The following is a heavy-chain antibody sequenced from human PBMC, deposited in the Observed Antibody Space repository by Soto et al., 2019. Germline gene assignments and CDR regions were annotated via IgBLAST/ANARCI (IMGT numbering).Heavy chain of an antibody. Sequence: EVQLVESGGGLIQPGGSLRLSCAASGFTVSSNYMSWVRQAPGKGLEWVSVIHSGGVTYYADSVKGRFTISRDNSKNTLYLQMNSLRAEDTAVYYCASDWGGDCYSSGWYFDLWGRGTLVTVSS. J-gene: IGHJ2*01. CDR2: IHSGGVT. CDR1: GFTVSSNY. D-gene: IGHD2-21*02. V-gene: IGHV3-53*01. CDR3: ASDWGGDCYSSGWYFDL.